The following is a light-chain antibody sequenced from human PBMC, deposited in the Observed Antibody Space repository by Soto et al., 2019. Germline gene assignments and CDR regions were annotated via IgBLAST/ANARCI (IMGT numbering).Light chain of an antibody. CDR1: QIIGRF. CDR3: QQCYMAWT. V-gene: IGKV1-5*01. CDR2: DAS. J-gene: IGKJ1*01. Sequence: DSQMSQSPSTMSASVGARVTITCRARQIIGRFLAWYQNQPGKAPKLLIYDASTLESVVATRCSGTGSGAVFTFSSSRLQHEDVGNYCCQQCYMAWTFGEGTKVDIK.